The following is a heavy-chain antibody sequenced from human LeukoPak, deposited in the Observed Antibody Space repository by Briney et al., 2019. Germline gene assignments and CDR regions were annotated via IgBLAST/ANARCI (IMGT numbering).Heavy chain of an antibody. CDR2: IGEDGSEK. CDR3: ARDGFLEWLSMAYYFDY. V-gene: IGHV3-7*01. Sequence: GGSLRLSCAASGFTFSSYWMTWVRQAPGKGLEWVANIGEDGSEKYYVDSVKGRFTISRDNAKNSLYLQMNSLRAEDTAVYYCARDGFLEWLSMAYYFDYWGQGTLVTVSS. J-gene: IGHJ4*02. CDR1: GFTFSSYW. D-gene: IGHD3-3*01.